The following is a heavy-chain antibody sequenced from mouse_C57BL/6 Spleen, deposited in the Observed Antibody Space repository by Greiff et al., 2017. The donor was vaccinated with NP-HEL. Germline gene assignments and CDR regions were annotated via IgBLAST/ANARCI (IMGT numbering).Heavy chain of an antibody. CDR3: TREGETYDGNYRYAMDY. CDR2: ISSGGDYI. J-gene: IGHJ4*01. CDR1: GFTFSSYA. V-gene: IGHV5-9-1*02. D-gene: IGHD2-1*01. Sequence: EVKLVESGEGLVKPGGSLKLSCAASGFTFSSYAMSWVRQTPEKRLEWVAYISSGGDYIYYADTVKGRFTISRDNARNTLYLQMSSLKSEDTAMYYCTREGETYDGNYRYAMDYWGQGTSVTVSS.